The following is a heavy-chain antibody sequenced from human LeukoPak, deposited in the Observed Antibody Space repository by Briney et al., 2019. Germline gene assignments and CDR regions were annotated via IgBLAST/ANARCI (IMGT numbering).Heavy chain of an antibody. D-gene: IGHD6-6*01. CDR2: IYQDGSTK. CDR1: GFTFSNYW. Sequence: GGSLRLSCAASGFTFSNYWLSWVRQAPGKGLEWVANIYQDGSTKYYMDSVKGRFTISRDNAKNSVFLQINSLRAEDTAVYYCARIGYSSSSFDFWGRGTQVTVSS. CDR3: ARIGYSSSSFDF. V-gene: IGHV3-7*01. J-gene: IGHJ2*01.